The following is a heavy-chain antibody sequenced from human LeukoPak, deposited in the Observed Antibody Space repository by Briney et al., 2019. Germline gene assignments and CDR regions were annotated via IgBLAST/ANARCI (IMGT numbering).Heavy chain of an antibody. D-gene: IGHD6-13*01. CDR2: ISSSSDYI. CDR3: ARDSGSSWRECLNY. Sequence: GGSLRLSCAASTFTFSSDSMSWVRQAPGKGLEWVSFISSSSDYIYSADSVKGRFTNSRDNAKNSLFLQMNSLIVEDSAVYYCARDSGSSWRECLNYGGQGTLVTVSS. J-gene: IGHJ4*02. V-gene: IGHV3-21*01. CDR1: TFTFSSDS.